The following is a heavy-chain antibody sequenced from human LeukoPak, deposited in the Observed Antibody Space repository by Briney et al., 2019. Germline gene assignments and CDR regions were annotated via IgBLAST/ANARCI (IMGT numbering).Heavy chain of an antibody. Sequence: GRSLRLSCAASGFTFSSYGMHWVRQAPGKGLEWVAVISYDGSNKYYADSAKGRFTISRDNSKNTLYLQMNSLRAEDTAVYYCAKDFTAGDVVDYWGQGTLVTVSS. CDR1: GFTFSSYG. CDR2: ISYDGSNK. D-gene: IGHD5-18*01. CDR3: AKDFTAGDVVDY. J-gene: IGHJ4*02. V-gene: IGHV3-30*18.